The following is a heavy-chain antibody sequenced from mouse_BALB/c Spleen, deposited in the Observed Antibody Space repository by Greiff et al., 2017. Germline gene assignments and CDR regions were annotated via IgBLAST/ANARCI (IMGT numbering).Heavy chain of an antibody. CDR2: ISSGGST. CDR1: GFTFSSYA. D-gene: IGHD1-1*01. Sequence: EVKLMESGGGLVKPGGSLKLSCAASGFTFSSYAMSWVRQTPEKRLEWVASISSGGSTYYPDSVKGRFTISRDNARNILYLQMSSLRSEDTAMYYCARVDYYGSSYSYYFDYWGQGTTLTVSS. CDR3: ARVDYYGSSYSYYFDY. J-gene: IGHJ2*01. V-gene: IGHV5-6-5*01.